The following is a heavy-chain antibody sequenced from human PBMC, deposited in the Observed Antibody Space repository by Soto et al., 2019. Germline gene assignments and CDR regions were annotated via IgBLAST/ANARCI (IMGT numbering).Heavy chain of an antibody. D-gene: IGHD5-18*01. CDR2: IYYSGST. CDR1: CVSIIGGGYY. V-gene: IGHV4-31*03. CDR3: ARSATEGDTAMVDYYGMDV. J-gene: IGHJ6*02. Sequence: SETLSLTRTVSCVSIIGGGYYWSWIRQHPVKGLEWIVYIYYSGSTYYNPSLKSRVTISVDTSKNQFSLKLSSVTAADTAVYYCARSATEGDTAMVDYYGMDVWGQGTTVTVSS.